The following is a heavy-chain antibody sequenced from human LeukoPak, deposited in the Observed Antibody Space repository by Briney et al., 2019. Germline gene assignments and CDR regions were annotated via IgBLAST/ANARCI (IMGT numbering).Heavy chain of an antibody. Sequence: GGSLRLSCAASGFTFSSYAMNWVRQAPGKGLKWVSTISGDGGDTHYADSVRGRFTISRANSKNTLFMQMNSLRAEDTAVYYCGKSGSIDWDYFEYWGQGTLVTAS. V-gene: IGHV3-23*01. CDR2: ISGDGGDT. CDR3: GKSGSIDWDYFEY. J-gene: IGHJ4*02. D-gene: IGHD2-15*01. CDR1: GFTFSSYA.